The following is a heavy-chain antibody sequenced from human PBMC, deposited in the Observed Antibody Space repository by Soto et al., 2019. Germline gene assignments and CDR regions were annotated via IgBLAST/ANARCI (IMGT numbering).Heavy chain of an antibody. D-gene: IGHD3-3*01. J-gene: IGHJ4*02. Sequence: EVQLVESGGGLVQPGGSLRLSCAASGFTFSSYSMNWVRQAPGKGLEWVSYISSSSSTIYYADSVKGRFTISRDNAKNSLYLQMNSLRAEDTAVYYCARDGNSYDFWSGYLRPYWGQGTLVTVSS. CDR2: ISSSSSTI. CDR3: ARDGNSYDFWSGYLRPY. V-gene: IGHV3-48*01. CDR1: GFTFSSYS.